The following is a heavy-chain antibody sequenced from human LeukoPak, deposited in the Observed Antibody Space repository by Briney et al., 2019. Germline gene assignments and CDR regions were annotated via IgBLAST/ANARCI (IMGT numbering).Heavy chain of an antibody. CDR3: ASYCSSTSCRSYYFDY. D-gene: IGHD2-2*01. CDR2: IYHSGST. V-gene: IGHV4-30-2*06. J-gene: IGHJ4*02. CDR1: GGSISSGGYS. Sequence: SETLSLTCTVSGGSISSGGYSWSWIRQSPGKGLEWIGYIYHSGSTYYNPSLKSRVTISVDRSKNQFSLKLSSVTAADTAVYYCASYCSSTSCRSYYFDYWGQGTLVTVSS.